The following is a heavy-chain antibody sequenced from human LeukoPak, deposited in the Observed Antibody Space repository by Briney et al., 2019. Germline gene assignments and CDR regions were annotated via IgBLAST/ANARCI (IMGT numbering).Heavy chain of an antibody. CDR2: ISYDGSNK. V-gene: IGHV3-30*04. Sequence: PGRSLRLSCAASGFTFSSYAMHWVRQAPGKGLEWVAVISYDGSNKYYADSVKGRFTISRDNAKNSLYLQMNSLRAEDTAVYYCARHYYDSSGYYLSYYYYGMDVWGQGTTVTVSS. D-gene: IGHD3-22*01. J-gene: IGHJ6*02. CDR3: ARHYYDSSGYYLSYYYYGMDV. CDR1: GFTFSSYA.